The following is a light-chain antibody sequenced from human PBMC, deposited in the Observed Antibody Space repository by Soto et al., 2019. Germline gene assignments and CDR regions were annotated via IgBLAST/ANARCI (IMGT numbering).Light chain of an antibody. Sequence: EIVLTHSPGTLSLSPGESATLSCRASQSVSSFLAWYQQKPGQSPRLLIYDASNRATGIPTRFSGSGSGTDFTLTISSLEPEDFAVYYCQARSNWPSFGPGTKVDI. V-gene: IGKV3-11*01. CDR3: QARSNWPS. CDR2: DAS. CDR1: QSVSSF. J-gene: IGKJ3*01.